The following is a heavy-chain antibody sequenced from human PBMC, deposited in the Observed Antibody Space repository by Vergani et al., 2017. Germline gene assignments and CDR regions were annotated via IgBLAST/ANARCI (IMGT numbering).Heavy chain of an antibody. D-gene: IGHD6-19*01. CDR1: GGSISSGSYY. J-gene: IGHJ5*02. CDR3: AREAVAGTFSWFDP. CDR2: IYYSGST. V-gene: IGHV4-61*02. Sequence: QVQLQESGPGLVKPSQTLSLTCTVSGGSISSGSYYWSWIRQPAGKGLEWIGRIYYSGSTNYNPSLKSRVTISVDTSKNQFSLKLSSVTAADTAVYYCAREAVAGTFSWFDPWGQGTLVTVSS.